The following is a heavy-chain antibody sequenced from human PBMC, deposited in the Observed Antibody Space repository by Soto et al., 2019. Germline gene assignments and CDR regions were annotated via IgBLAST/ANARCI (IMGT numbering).Heavy chain of an antibody. CDR1: GGSISSGGYY. D-gene: IGHD6-13*01. Sequence: SETLSLTCTVSGGSISSGGYYWSWIRQHPGKGLEWIGYIYYSGSTYYNPSLKSRVTISVDTSKNQFSLKLSSVTAADTAVYYCARDRGPHSPYGMDVWGQGTTVTVS. J-gene: IGHJ6*02. CDR3: ARDRGPHSPYGMDV. CDR2: IYYSGST. V-gene: IGHV4-31*03.